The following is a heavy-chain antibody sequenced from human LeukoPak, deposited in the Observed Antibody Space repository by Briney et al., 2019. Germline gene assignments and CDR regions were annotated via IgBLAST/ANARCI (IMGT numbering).Heavy chain of an antibody. Sequence: GGSLRLSYAVSGFTFSNFATNWVRHASGRGLEWVSVISCRGVRTYYADSGKSRCTIPRDNPKSTLFLQMNSLRAEDTAVYYCAKAYGSSGNYPHHSDYWGQGTLVTV. J-gene: IGHJ4*02. CDR3: AKAYGSSGNYPHHSDY. V-gene: IGHV3-23*01. CDR1: GFTFSNFA. D-gene: IGHD3-22*01. CDR2: ISCRGVRT.